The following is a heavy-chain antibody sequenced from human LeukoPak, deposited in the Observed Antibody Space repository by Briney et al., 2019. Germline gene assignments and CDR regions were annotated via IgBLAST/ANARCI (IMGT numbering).Heavy chain of an antibody. Sequence: SVKASCKASGGTFSSYAISWVRQAPGQGLEWMGGIIPIFGTANYAQKFQGRVTITADESTSTAYMELSSLRSEDTAVYYCARYGGNDGDNDYWGQGTLVTVSS. CDR3: ARYGGNDGDNDY. CDR2: IIPIFGTA. V-gene: IGHV1-69*13. J-gene: IGHJ4*02. D-gene: IGHD4-23*01. CDR1: GGTFSSYA.